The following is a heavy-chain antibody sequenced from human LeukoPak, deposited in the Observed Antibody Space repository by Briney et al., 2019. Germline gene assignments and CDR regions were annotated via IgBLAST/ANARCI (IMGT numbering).Heavy chain of an antibody. D-gene: IGHD4-11*01. V-gene: IGHV3-7*01. Sequence: GGSLRLSCAASGFTFSRNWINWVRQAPGKGLEWVANIKQDGSETYYVDSVKGRFTISRDNDKNSVYLQMNSLRGEDTAVYYCARVRTVLAPSPYYFDYWGQGTLVTVSS. CDR1: GFTFSRNW. CDR2: IKQDGSET. CDR3: ARVRTVLAPSPYYFDY. J-gene: IGHJ4*02.